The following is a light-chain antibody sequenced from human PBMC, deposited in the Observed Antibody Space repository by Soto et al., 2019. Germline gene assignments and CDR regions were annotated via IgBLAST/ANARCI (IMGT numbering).Light chain of an antibody. CDR3: QQYSDYSRA. CDR1: QNIDTW. V-gene: IGKV1-5*03. J-gene: IGKJ1*01. CDR2: TAS. Sequence: IQMTQSPSTLSASIGDRITISCRASQNIDTWLAWYQQRPGEAPKLLIYTASNLESGVPSRFSGSGSGTDFTLIITGLQPDDFATYFCQQYSDYSRAFGQGTKLEIK.